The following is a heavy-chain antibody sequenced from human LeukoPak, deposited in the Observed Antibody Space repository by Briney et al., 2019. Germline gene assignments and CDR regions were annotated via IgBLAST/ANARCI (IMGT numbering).Heavy chain of an antibody. CDR2: IYTSGNI. J-gene: IGHJ4*02. CDR1: GGSISSYY. V-gene: IGHV4-4*07. Sequence: SETLSLTCTVSGGSISSYYWSWIRQPAGKGLEWIGRIYTSGNINYNPSLKSRVTISVDTSKNQFSLKLSSVTAADTAVYYCARGQSYDFWSGYSFDYWGQGTLVTVSS. CDR3: ARGQSYDFWSGYSFDY. D-gene: IGHD3-3*01.